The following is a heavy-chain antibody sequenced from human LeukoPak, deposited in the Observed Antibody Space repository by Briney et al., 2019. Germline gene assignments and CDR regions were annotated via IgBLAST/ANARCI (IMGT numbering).Heavy chain of an antibody. D-gene: IGHD6-13*01. CDR3: ARVTQQLVPYFDY. J-gene: IGHJ4*02. CDR2: IYYSGST. V-gene: IGHV4-59*01. CDR1: GGSISSYY. Sequence: PSETLSLTCTVSGGSISSYYWSWIVQPPGKGLEWIGYIYYSGSTNYNPSLKSRVTISVDTSKNQFSLKLSSVTAADTAVYYCARVTQQLVPYFDYWGQGTLVTVSS.